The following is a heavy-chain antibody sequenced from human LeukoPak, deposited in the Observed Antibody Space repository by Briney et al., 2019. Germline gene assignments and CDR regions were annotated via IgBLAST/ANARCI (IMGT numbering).Heavy chain of an antibody. Sequence: SGTLSLTCDVSGGSITNANWWPWVRQTTGKGLEWTGEIYPTGDTNYNPSLKSRVTISMDKSKNQYSLRVTSMTAADTGVYYCARDPPRGYGMDVWGPGITVAVSS. J-gene: IGHJ6*02. CDR3: ARDPPRGYGMDV. CDR2: IYPTGDT. V-gene: IGHV4-4*02. CDR1: GGSITNANW.